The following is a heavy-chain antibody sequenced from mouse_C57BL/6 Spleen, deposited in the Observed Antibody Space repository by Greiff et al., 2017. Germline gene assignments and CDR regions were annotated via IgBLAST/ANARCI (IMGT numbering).Heavy chain of an antibody. Sequence: VQLKESGPGLVQPSQSLSITCTVSGFSLTSYGVHWVRQSPGKGLEWLGVIWRGGSTDYNAAFMSRLSITKDNSKSQVFFKMNSLQADDTAIYYCAKNGLLRTDAMDYWGQGTSVTVSS. CDR3: AKNGLLRTDAMDY. D-gene: IGHD1-1*01. CDR1: GFSLTSYG. V-gene: IGHV2-5*01. J-gene: IGHJ4*01. CDR2: IWRGGST.